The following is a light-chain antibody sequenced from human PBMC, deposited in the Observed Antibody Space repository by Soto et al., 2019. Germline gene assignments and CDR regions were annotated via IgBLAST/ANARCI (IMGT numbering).Light chain of an antibody. CDR3: AAWDDGLEGVI. CDR1: SSNIGRNS. V-gene: IGLV1-44*01. Sequence: QSVLSQPPSASGTPGQRVTISCSGSSSNIGRNSVNWYQQLPGTAPKLVVYGNRFRPSGVPDRLSGSKSGTSASLAISGLHSEDEADYYCAAWDDGLEGVIFGGGTKLTVL. J-gene: IGLJ2*01. CDR2: GNR.